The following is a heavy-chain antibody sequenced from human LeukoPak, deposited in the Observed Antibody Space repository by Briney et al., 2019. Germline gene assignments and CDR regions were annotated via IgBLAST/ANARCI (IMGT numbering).Heavy chain of an antibody. Sequence: LAASVKVSCKASGGTFSSYAISWVRQAPGQGLEWMGGIIPIFGTANYAQKFQGRVTITADESTSTAYMELSSLRSEDTAVYYCARERSYYDILTGFHQGYMDVWGKGTTVTISS. D-gene: IGHD3-9*01. CDR2: IIPIFGTA. V-gene: IGHV1-69*13. J-gene: IGHJ6*03. CDR3: ARERSYYDILTGFHQGYMDV. CDR1: GGTFSSYA.